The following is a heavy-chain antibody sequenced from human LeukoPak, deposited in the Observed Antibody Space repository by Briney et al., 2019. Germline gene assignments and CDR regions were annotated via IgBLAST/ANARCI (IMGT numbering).Heavy chain of an antibody. CDR2: INYDARSR. Sequence: PGGSLRLSCAASGFTFSFSWMHWVRQAPGKGLEWVSSINYDARSRTYADSVKGRVTISRDNAENTLFLQMNSLRVEGSAIYSCVRGAGPGTPFDWGQGILVTVSS. CDR1: GFTFSFSW. CDR3: VRGAGPGTPFD. V-gene: IGHV3-74*01. J-gene: IGHJ1*01. D-gene: IGHD1-1*01.